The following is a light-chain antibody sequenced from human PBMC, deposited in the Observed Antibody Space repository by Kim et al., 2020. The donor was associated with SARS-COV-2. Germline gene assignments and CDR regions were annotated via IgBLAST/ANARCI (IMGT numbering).Light chain of an antibody. Sequence: LSASVGDRVTITCRASQSISSWLAWYQQKPGKAPKFLISKASTLESGVPSRFSGSGSGTEFTLTISSLQPDDFATYYCQQYSSYWTFGQGTKLEI. J-gene: IGKJ1*01. CDR3: QQYSSYWT. CDR2: KAS. V-gene: IGKV1-5*03. CDR1: QSISSW.